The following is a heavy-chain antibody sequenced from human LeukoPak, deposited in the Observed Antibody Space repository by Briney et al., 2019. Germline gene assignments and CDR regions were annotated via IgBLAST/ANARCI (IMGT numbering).Heavy chain of an antibody. CDR2: IYPGDSDT. Sequence: GEPQKISCKGSGYSFTSYWIGWVRQMPGKGREWMGIIYPGDSDTRYSPSFQGQVTISADKSISTAYLQWSSLRASDTAMYYCARQGRKSNAYDAFDIWGQGTMVTVSS. CDR3: ARQGRKSNAYDAFDI. D-gene: IGHD4/OR15-4a*01. J-gene: IGHJ3*02. V-gene: IGHV5-51*01. CDR1: GYSFTSYW.